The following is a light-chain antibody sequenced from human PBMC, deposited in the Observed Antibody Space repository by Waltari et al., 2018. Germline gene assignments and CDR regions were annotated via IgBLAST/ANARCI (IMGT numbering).Light chain of an antibody. J-gene: IGKJ4*01. Sequence: DIVMTQSPDSLAVSLGERATINCKSRQSVLYSSNNKNYLTWYQQKPGQPPKLLIYWASTRESGVPDRFSGSGSGTDFTLTITSLQAEDVAVYYCQQHYSNPLTFGGGTKVEIK. V-gene: IGKV4-1*01. CDR1: QSVLYSSNNKNY. CDR2: WAS. CDR3: QQHYSNPLT.